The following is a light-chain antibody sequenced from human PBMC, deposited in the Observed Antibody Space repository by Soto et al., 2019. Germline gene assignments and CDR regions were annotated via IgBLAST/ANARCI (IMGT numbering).Light chain of an antibody. V-gene: IGLV2-8*01. CDR2: DVN. J-gene: IGLJ1*01. Sequence: QSLLTHPPSSSGSPGQSVTISCTGTSSDVGGYIFVSWYQQHPGKVPKLIIYDVNKQPSGVPDRFSGSKYGNTASLTVSGLQAEDEGDYYCVSFAGGTYVFGTGTKVAVL. CDR1: SSDVGGYIF. CDR3: VSFAGGTYV.